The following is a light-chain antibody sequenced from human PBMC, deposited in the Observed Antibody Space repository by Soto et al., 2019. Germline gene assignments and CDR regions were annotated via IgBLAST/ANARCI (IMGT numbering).Light chain of an antibody. CDR1: QSVLYNSVNKNY. CDR3: QQYYTTLS. J-gene: IGKJ4*01. CDR2: WAS. V-gene: IGKV4-1*01. Sequence: DIVMTQSPDSLAVSLCERATINCKSSQSVLYNSVNKNYLAWYQQKAGQPPKLLIYWASTRDSGVPDRFSGSGSGADFTLTINNLQAEDVAVYYCQQYYTTLSFGGGTKVEIK.